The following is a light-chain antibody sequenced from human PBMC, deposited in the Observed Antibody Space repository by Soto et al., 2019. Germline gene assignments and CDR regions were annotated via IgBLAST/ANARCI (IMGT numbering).Light chain of an antibody. J-gene: IGLJ3*02. CDR1: NNDVASYNY. V-gene: IGLV2-11*01. Sequence: QSALAQPRSVSGSPGQSVTISCTGTNNDVASYNYVSWYQQHPGKAPKLIIQDVSNRPSGVPHRFSGSKSGKTASLTISGLQPDDEADYYCCAYAGFRGDNSVGVFGGGTKLTVL. CDR3: CAYAGFRGDNSVGV. CDR2: DVS.